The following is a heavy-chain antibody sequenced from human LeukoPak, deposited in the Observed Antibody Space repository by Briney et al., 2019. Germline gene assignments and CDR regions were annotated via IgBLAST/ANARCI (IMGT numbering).Heavy chain of an antibody. CDR2: ISSSSSYI. D-gene: IGHD3-3*01. Sequence: AGGSLRLSCAASGFTFSSYIMNWVRQAPGKGLEWVSSISSSSSYIYYADSVRGRFTISRDNSRNTVSLQLSNLRTEDTALYYCAKTSLSDSSGHYYYMDVWGKGTTVTVSS. J-gene: IGHJ6*03. CDR3: AKTSLSDSSGHYYYMDV. CDR1: GFTFSSYI. V-gene: IGHV3-21*01.